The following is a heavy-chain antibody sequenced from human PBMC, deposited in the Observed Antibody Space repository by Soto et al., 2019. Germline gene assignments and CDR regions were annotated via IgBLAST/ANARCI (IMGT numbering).Heavy chain of an antibody. V-gene: IGHV1-69*01. J-gene: IGHJ5*02. CDR3: ARVSSSGWPGLLSVFDP. CDR2: INPGFGTA. Sequence: RLEWMGGINPGFGTANYAQKFQGRVTITADESTSTAYMELSSLRSEDTAVYYCARVSSSGWPGLLSVFDPLVQGTLVTVTS. D-gene: IGHD6-19*01.